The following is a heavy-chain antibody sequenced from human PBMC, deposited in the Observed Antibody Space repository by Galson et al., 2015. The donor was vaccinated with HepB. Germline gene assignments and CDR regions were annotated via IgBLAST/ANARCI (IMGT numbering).Heavy chain of an antibody. Sequence: SVKVSCKASGCTFSSYTISWVRQAPGQGLEWMGRIIPILGIANYAQKFQGRVTITADKSTSTAYMELSSLRSEDTAVYYCARGWHYGSGSKLSEGYGMDGWGQGTMVTVSS. V-gene: IGHV1-69*02. CDR2: IIPILGIA. CDR3: ARGWHYGSGSKLSEGYGMDG. D-gene: IGHD3-10*01. CDR1: GCTFSSYT. J-gene: IGHJ6*02.